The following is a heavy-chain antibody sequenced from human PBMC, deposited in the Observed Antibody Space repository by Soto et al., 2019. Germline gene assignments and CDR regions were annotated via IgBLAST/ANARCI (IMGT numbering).Heavy chain of an antibody. CDR2: ISYDGSNK. CDR3: AAMYGGYVQSGY. Sequence: PGGSLRLSCAASGFTFRSYAMHWVRQAPGKGLEWVAVISYDGSNKYYADSVKGRFTISRDNSKNTLYLQMNSLRAEDTAVYYCAAMYGGYVQSGYWGQGTLVTVSS. V-gene: IGHV3-30-3*02. CDR1: GFTFRSYA. J-gene: IGHJ4*02. D-gene: IGHD5-12*01.